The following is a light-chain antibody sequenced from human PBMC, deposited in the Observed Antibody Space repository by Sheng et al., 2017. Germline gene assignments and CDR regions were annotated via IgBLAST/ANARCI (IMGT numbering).Light chain of an antibody. J-gene: IGLJ2*01. CDR1: KLGDKY. CDR2: QDS. CDR3: QAWDSSTADVV. Sequence: SYELTQPPSVSVSPGQTASITCSGDKLGDKYACWYQQKPGQSPVLVIYQDSKRPSGIPERFSGSNSGNTATLTISGTQAMDEADYYCQAWDSSTADVVFGGGTEADRP. V-gene: IGLV3-1*01.